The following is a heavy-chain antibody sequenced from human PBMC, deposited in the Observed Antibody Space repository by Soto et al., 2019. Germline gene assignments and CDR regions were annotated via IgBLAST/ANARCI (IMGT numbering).Heavy chain of an antibody. V-gene: IGHV4-59*01. J-gene: IGHJ3*02. CDR1: GGFISDFY. D-gene: IGHD3-3*01. Sequence: QVQLQESGPGLVKPSETLSLTCTVSGGFISDFYWSWIRQPPGEGLEWIGHISNTGSPTYSPSLKSRGTILVYKSKNQFSLNLNSVTAADTAVYFCARFLRSGSHWSAFDIWGQGTKVTVSS. CDR2: ISNTGSP. CDR3: ARFLRSGSHWSAFDI.